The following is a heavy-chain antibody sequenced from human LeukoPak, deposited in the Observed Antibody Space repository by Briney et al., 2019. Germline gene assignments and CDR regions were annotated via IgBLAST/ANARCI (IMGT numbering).Heavy chain of an antibody. CDR3: AKELEEYGGGYYYMDV. J-gene: IGHJ6*03. CDR1: GFTFSSYS. D-gene: IGHD2-21*01. CDR2: ISYDGSNK. V-gene: IGHV3-30*18. Sequence: PRGSLRLSCASSGFTFSSYSMHWVRHAPGKGLDWVAVISYDGSNKYSADSVKGRFTISRDNSNNTLYRQMNSLRAEDTAVYYCAKELEEYGGGYYYMDVWGKGTTVTVSS.